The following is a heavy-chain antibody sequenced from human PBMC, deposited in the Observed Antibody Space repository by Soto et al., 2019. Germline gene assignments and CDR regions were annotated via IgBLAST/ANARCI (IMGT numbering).Heavy chain of an antibody. CDR3: ARHQGSPGYYYGMDV. CDR2: IYPGDSDT. V-gene: IGHV5-51*01. Sequence: PGGCLKNFRKASWYRFVPPWIGWVGPLPGRGLEWVGIIYPGDSDTRYSPSFQGRLSISVDKSISTAYLQWSGLKASDTAIYYCARHQGSPGYYYGMDVWGQGTSVTVSS. J-gene: IGHJ6*02. CDR1: WYRFVPPW. D-gene: IGHD6-19*01.